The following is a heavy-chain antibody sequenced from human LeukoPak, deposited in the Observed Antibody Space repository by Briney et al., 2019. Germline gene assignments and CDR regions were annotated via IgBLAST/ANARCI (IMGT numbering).Heavy chain of an antibody. J-gene: IGHJ5*02. V-gene: IGHV4-61*05. Sequence: PSGTRSVTCTVSGGSISGSSYYWGWIRQSPGKGLDWIGYMHHSGSTKNNPYLKSRVTISVDTSKSQFSLKLSSVTAADTAVYYCARHAAVEGSSGWSPLWWFDPWGQGTLVTVSS. CDR1: GGSISGSSYY. D-gene: IGHD6-19*01. CDR3: ARHAAVEGSSGWSPLWWFDP. CDR2: MHHSGST.